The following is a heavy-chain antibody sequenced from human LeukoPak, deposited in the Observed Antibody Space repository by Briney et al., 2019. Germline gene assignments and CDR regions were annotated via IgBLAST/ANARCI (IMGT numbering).Heavy chain of an antibody. J-gene: IGHJ6*03. CDR3: GGGIRYYYYMDV. V-gene: IGHV4-30-4*07. Sequence: PSETLSLTCAVSGGSISRGGYSWSWIRHPPGKGMEFIAYIYYTGNPYFHPSLKSQVTISVDTSKNQFSLKLSSVTAASMAVYYCGGGIRYYYYMDVWGKGTTVTVYS. D-gene: IGHD6-13*01. CDR2: IYYTGNP. CDR1: GGSISRGGYS.